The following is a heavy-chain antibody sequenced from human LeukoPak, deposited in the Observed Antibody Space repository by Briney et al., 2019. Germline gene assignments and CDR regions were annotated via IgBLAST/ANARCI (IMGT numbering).Heavy chain of an antibody. CDR3: ASYCSGGSCYSADFDY. CDR1: GFTFTNYG. V-gene: IGHV3-74*01. Sequence: PGGSLRLSCVASGFTFTNYGMMWVRQAPGKGLVWVSYINSDGRSTTYADSVKGRFTISRDNAKNSLYLQMNSLRAEDTAVYYCASYCSGGSCYSADFDYWGQGTLVTVSS. CDR2: INSDGRST. J-gene: IGHJ4*02. D-gene: IGHD2-15*01.